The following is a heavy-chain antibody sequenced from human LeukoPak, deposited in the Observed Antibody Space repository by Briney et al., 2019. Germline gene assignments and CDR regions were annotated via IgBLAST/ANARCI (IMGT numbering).Heavy chain of an antibody. CDR3: ARAKSWNRYYFDY. CDR2: MNPNGGNT. Sequence: ASVKVSCKASGYTFTSYDINWVRQATGQGLEWMGRMNPNGGNTGYAQKFQGRVTMTRNTSISTAYMELSSLRSEDTAVYYCARAKSWNRYYFDYWGQGTLVTVSS. J-gene: IGHJ4*02. D-gene: IGHD1-1*01. CDR1: GYTFTSYD. V-gene: IGHV1-8*01.